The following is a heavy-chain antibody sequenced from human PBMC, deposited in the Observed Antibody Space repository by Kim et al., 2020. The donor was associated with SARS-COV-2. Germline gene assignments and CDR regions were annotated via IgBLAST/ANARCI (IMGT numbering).Heavy chain of an antibody. J-gene: IGHJ6*02. D-gene: IGHD2-2*02. CDR2: IIPIFGTA. Sequence: ASVKVSCKASGGTFSSYAISWVRQAPGQGLEWMGGIIPIFGTANYAQKFQGRVTITADESTSTAYMELSSLRSEDTAVYYCARGRRGCSSTSCYIPIYYYYGMDVWGQGTTVTVSS. CDR3: ARGRRGCSSTSCYIPIYYYYGMDV. V-gene: IGHV1-69*13. CDR1: GGTFSSYA.